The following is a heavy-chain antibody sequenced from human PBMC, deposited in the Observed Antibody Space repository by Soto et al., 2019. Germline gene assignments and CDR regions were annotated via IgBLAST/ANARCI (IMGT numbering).Heavy chain of an antibody. CDR3: ARDRKTGTTDYYYGMDV. Sequence: SVKVSCKASGGTFSSYAISWVRQAPGQGLEWMGGIIPIFGTANYAQKFQGRVTITADESTSTAYMELSSLRSEDTAVYYCARDRKTGTTDYYYGMDVWGQGTTLTVYS. J-gene: IGHJ6*02. CDR1: GGTFSSYA. D-gene: IGHD1-7*01. V-gene: IGHV1-69*13. CDR2: IIPIFGTA.